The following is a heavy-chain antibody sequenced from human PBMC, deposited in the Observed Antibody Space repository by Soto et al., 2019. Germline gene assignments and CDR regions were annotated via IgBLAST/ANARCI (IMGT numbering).Heavy chain of an antibody. CDR2: INDDGSST. CDR1: GFTFSMYW. J-gene: IGHJ1*01. V-gene: IGHV3-74*01. Sequence: EVQLVESGGGLLQPGGSLRLSCAASGFTFSMYWMHWVRQVPGKGPEWVSRINDDGSSTNYADSVKGRFTISRDKAKNTLYLQMNDLRAEDTAVYCCTRGPRSTSTGTGAFWGQGTLVTVSS. CDR3: TRGPRSTSTGTGAF. D-gene: IGHD3-10*01.